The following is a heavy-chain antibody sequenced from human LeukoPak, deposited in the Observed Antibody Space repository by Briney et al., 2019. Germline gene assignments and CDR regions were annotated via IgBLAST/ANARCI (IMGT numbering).Heavy chain of an antibody. D-gene: IGHD3-10*01. J-gene: IGHJ2*01. Sequence: ASVKVSCKASGYTFTSYDINWVRQATGQGLEWMGWMNPNSGNTGYAQKFQGRVTMTRNTSISTAYMELSSLRSEDTAVYYCARGPTELLWFGEIEYFDLWGRGTLVTVSS. V-gene: IGHV1-8*01. CDR1: GYTFTSYD. CDR2: MNPNSGNT. CDR3: ARGPTELLWFGEIEYFDL.